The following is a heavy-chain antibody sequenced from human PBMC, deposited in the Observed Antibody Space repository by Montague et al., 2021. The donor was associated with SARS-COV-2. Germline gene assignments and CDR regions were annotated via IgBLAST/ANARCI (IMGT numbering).Heavy chain of an antibody. CDR3: ASDMTTPYYYYYGMDV. CDR2: INSDGSST. CDR1: GFTFSSYW. Sequence: SLRLSCAASGFTFSSYWMHWVRQAPGKGLVWVSRINSDGSSTSYADSVKGRFTISRDNAKNTLYLQMNSLRAEDTAVYYCASDMTTPYYYYYGMDVWGQGTTVTVSS. J-gene: IGHJ6*02. D-gene: IGHD4-11*01. V-gene: IGHV3-74*01.